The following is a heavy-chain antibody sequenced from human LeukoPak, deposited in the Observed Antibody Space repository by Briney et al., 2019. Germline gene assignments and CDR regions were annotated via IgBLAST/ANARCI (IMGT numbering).Heavy chain of an antibody. D-gene: IGHD6-19*01. CDR2: ISYDGSNK. V-gene: IGHV3-30-3*01. CDR3: ARDLIAVAGPTYYYYGMDV. J-gene: IGHJ6*02. CDR1: GFTFSSYA. Sequence: PGGSLRLSCAASGFTFSSYAMHWVRQAPGKGLEWVAVISYDGSNKYYADSVKGRFTISRDNSKNTLYLQMNSLRAEDTAVYYCARDLIAVAGPTYYYYGMDVWGQGTTVTVSS.